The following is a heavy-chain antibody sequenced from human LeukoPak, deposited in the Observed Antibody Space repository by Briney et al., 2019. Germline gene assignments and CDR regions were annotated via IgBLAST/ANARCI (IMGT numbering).Heavy chain of an antibody. CDR1: GFTFSSYW. CDR3: ARGHFGLDV. Sequence: PGGSLRLSCAASGFTFSSYWMSWVRQAPGKGLEWVANIKQDGSEKYYMDSVKGRFTISRDNAKNSVYLQMNSLRAEDSAVYYCARGHFGLDVWGQGTTVTVSS. J-gene: IGHJ6*02. V-gene: IGHV3-7*01. CDR2: IKQDGSEK.